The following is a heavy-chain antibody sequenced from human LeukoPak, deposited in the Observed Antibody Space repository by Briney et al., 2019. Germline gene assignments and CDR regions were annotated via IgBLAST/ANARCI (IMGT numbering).Heavy chain of an antibody. CDR1: GFTFSRYY. CDR2: INSDGSST. Sequence: GGSLRLSCAASGFTFSRYYMHWVRQAPGKGLVWVPRINSDGSSTTYADSVKGRFTISRDNAKNTLYLQMNSLTVEDTAVYYCTRVFVGDEYSSSGYWGQGTLVTVSS. J-gene: IGHJ4*02. D-gene: IGHD6-13*01. V-gene: IGHV3-74*01. CDR3: TRVFVGDEYSSSGY.